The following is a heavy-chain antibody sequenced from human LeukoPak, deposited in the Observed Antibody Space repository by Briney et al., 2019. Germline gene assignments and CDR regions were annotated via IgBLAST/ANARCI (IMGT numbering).Heavy chain of an antibody. CDR3: AKGYCTNGVSYFDY. J-gene: IGHJ4*02. CDR2: ISGSGGTT. V-gene: IGHV3-23*01. D-gene: IGHD2-8*01. Sequence: PGGSLRLSCAASGFTFSSYAMSWVRQAPGKGLEWVSAISGSGGTTYYADSVKGRFTISRDNSKNTLYLQMNSLRAEDTAVYYSAKGYCTNGVSYFDYWGQGTLVTVSS. CDR1: GFTFSSYA.